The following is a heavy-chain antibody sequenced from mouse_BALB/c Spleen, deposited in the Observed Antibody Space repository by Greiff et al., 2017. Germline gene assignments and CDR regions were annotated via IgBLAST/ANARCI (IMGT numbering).Heavy chain of an antibody. CDR3: ARSDGYLYYAMDY. V-gene: IGHV5-6*01. J-gene: IGHJ4*01. D-gene: IGHD2-3*01. CDR2: ISSGGSYT. Sequence: EVKLVESGGDLVKPGGSLKLSCAASGFTFSSYGMSWVRQTPDKRLEWVATISSGGSYTYYPDSVKGRFTISRDNAKNTLYLQMSSLKSEDTAMYYCARSDGYLYYAMDYWGQGTSVTVSS. CDR1: GFTFSSYG.